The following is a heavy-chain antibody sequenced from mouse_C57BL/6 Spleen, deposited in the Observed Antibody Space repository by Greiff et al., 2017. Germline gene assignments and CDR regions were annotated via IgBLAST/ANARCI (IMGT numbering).Heavy chain of an antibody. V-gene: IGHV1-26*01. Sequence: EVQLQQSGPELVKPGASVKISCKASGYTFTDYYMNWVKQSHGKSLEWIGDINPNNGGTSYNQKFKGKATLTVDKSSSTAYMELRSLTSEDSAVYYCARYYYGSSPYYFDYWGQGTTLTDSS. D-gene: IGHD1-1*01. J-gene: IGHJ2*01. CDR3: ARYYYGSSPYYFDY. CDR1: GYTFTDYY. CDR2: INPNNGGT.